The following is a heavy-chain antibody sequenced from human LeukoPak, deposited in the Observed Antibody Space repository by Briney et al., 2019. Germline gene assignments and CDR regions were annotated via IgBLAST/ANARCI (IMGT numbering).Heavy chain of an antibody. CDR1: GFTVCTKY. CDR3: ARVGDHYHWYLDL. D-gene: IGHD3-10*01. J-gene: IGHJ2*01. Sequence: PGGSLRLSCAASGFTVCTKYMNWVRQSPGKGLEWVSILYSGGDTYYADSVKGRFTISRDNSRNTLSLQMNSLRVEDTAIYYCARVGDHYHWYLDLWGRGTLVTV. V-gene: IGHV3-53*01. CDR2: LYSGGDT.